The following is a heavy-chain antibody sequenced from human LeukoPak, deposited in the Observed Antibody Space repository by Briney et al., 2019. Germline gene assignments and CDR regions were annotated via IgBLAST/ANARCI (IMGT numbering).Heavy chain of an antibody. D-gene: IGHD3-22*01. CDR1: GFTFSSYA. J-gene: IGHJ4*02. V-gene: IGHV3-23*01. CDR3: AKDSQPYYYDSSGLGGSYYFDY. Sequence: GGSLRLSCAASGFTFSSYAMGWVRQAPGKGLEWVSAISGSGGSTYYADSVKGRFTISRDNSKNTLYLQMNSLRAEDTAVYYCAKDSQPYYYDSSGLGGSYYFDYWGQGTLVTVSS. CDR2: ISGSGGST.